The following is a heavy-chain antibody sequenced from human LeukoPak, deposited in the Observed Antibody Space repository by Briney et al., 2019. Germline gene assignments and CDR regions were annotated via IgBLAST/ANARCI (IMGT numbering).Heavy chain of an antibody. CDR2: VNPNSGGT. CDR1: GYTFTGYY. Sequence: ASVKVSRKASGYTFTGYYMHWVRQAPGQGLEWVGWVNPNSGGTKYAPKFQGRVTMTRDTSISTAYMELSRLRSDDTAVYYCAREYSSGLNDAIDIWGQGTMVTVSS. CDR3: AREYSSGLNDAIDI. V-gene: IGHV1-2*02. J-gene: IGHJ3*02. D-gene: IGHD6-19*01.